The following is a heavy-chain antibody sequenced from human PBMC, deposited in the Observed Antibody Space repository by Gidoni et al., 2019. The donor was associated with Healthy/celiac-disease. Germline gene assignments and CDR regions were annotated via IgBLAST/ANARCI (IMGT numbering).Heavy chain of an antibody. CDR1: GFTFSSYG. D-gene: IGHD1-26*01. CDR2: ISYDGSNK. V-gene: IGHV3-30*18. CDR3: AKDSAEWDSPAED. J-gene: IGHJ4*02. Sequence: QVQLVESGGGVVQPGRSLRLSCAASGFTFSSYGMHWVRQAPGKGLEWVAVISYDGSNKYYADSVKGRFTISRDNSKNTLYLQMNSLRAEDTAVYYCAKDSAEWDSPAEDWGQGTLVTVSS.